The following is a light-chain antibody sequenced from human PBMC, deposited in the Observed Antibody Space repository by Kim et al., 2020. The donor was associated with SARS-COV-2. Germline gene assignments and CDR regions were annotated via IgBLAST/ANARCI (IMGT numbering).Light chain of an antibody. V-gene: IGKV1-12*01. CDR3: QQYNEWRT. J-gene: IGKJ1*01. Sequence: SASVGDRVTITCRAGQDISGWVAWYQQTPGKAPKLLIYGASTLQSGVPSRFSGSGSGTEFTLTISGLQSDDFAVYYCQQYNEWRTFGQGTKVDIK. CDR2: GAS. CDR1: QDISGW.